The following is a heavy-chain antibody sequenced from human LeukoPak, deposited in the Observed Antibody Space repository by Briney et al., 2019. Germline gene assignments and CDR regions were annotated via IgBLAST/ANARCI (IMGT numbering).Heavy chain of an antibody. Sequence: GESLKISCKGSGYSFTSYWIGWVRQMPGKGLEWMGIMYPGDSDTRYSPSFQGQVTISADKSINIAYQQWSSLKTSDTAMYYCARPAYYYNSNNYPDAFDIWGQGTMVTVSS. CDR1: GYSFTSYW. V-gene: IGHV5-51*01. D-gene: IGHD3-22*01. CDR2: MYPGDSDT. CDR3: ARPAYYYNSNNYPDAFDI. J-gene: IGHJ3*02.